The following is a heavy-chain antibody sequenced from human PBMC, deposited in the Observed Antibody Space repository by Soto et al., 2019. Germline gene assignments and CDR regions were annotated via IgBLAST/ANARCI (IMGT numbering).Heavy chain of an antibody. CDR1: GESISSGGYY. Sequence: QVQLQESGPGLVKPSQTLSLTCSVSGESISSGGYYWGWIRHHPGKGLEWIGYIYDRESAYYNPSLKSRVTISMDTSKNHFAMRLSSVTAADTAVYYCARASSSSSAADYWGQGTLATVSS. D-gene: IGHD6-6*01. J-gene: IGHJ4*02. V-gene: IGHV4-31*03. CDR3: ARASSSSSAADY. CDR2: IYDRESA.